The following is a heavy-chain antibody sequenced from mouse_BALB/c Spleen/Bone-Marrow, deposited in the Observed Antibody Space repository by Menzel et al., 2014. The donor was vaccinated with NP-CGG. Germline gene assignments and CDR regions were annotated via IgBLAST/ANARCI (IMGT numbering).Heavy chain of an antibody. CDR2: FYPGSGSI. CDR3: ARHEGEEMGFDY. V-gene: IGHV1-62-2*01. Sequence: QVQLQQPGAGLVKPGASVKLSCKASGYTFTEYIIHWVKQRSGQGLEWIGWFYPGSGSIKYNEKFKDKATLTADKSSSTVYMEVSRLTSEDSAVYFCARHEGEEMGFDYWGQGTTLTVSS. J-gene: IGHJ2*01. CDR1: GYTFTEYI. D-gene: IGHD2-3*01.